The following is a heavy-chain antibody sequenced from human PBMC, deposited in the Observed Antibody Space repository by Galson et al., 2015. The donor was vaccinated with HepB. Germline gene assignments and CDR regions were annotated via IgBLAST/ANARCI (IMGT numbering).Heavy chain of an antibody. D-gene: IGHD4-17*01. V-gene: IGHV3-23*01. J-gene: IGHJ6*02. CDR1: GFTFSSYA. Sequence: SLRLSCAASGFTFSSYAMSWVRQAPGKGLEWVSAISGSGGNRYYADSVKGRFTISRDNSKNTLYLQMNSLRAEGTALYYCAKFLDYGEGMDVWGQGTTVTVSS. CDR3: AKFLDYGEGMDV. CDR2: ISGSGGNR.